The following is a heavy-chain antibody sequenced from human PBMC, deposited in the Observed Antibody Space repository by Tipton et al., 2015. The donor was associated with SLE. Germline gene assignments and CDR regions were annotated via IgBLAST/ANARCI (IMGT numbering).Heavy chain of an antibody. CDR1: GGSITSQY. V-gene: IGHV4-59*11. J-gene: IGHJ6*02. CDR2: IYHSGTT. D-gene: IGHD1-20*01. CDR3: ARDRITGYYYAMDV. Sequence: LRLSCSVSGGSITSQYWSWIRQPPGKGLEWIGFIYHSGTTNYNPSLKSRVTMSVDTSKNQFSLKLTSVTAADTAVYYCARDRITGYYYAMDVWGQGTTVTVSS.